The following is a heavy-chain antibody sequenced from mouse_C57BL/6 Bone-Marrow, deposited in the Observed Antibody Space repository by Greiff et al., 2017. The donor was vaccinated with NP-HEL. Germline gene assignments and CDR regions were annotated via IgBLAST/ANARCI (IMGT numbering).Heavy chain of an antibody. CDR3: ARATYFDYDGAMDF. V-gene: IGHV1-26*01. Sequence: VQLQQSGPALVKPGASVTISCKASGYTFTDYYMNWVQQSHGTSLEWIGDITPNNGGNSSNQKFKGKATLTVDKSSSTAYMELRSLTSEDSAVYYCARATYFDYDGAMDFWGQGTSVTVSS. CDR1: GYTFTDYY. D-gene: IGHD2-4*01. CDR2: ITPNNGGN. J-gene: IGHJ4*01.